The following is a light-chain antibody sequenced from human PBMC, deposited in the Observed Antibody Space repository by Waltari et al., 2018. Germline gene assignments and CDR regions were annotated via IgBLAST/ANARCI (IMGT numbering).Light chain of an antibody. CDR2: DVT. V-gene: IGLV2-14*01. CDR3: SSYRTSSTFV. J-gene: IGLJ1*01. CDR1: SSDVVAYNH. Sequence: QSALTQPASVSGSPGQSITISCTGTSSDVVAYNHVSWYQQTPGKAPKLLIYDVTKRPLGVSNRYSGSKSGNTASLTISGLQAEDEAVYYCSSYRTSSTFVFGPGTKVTVL.